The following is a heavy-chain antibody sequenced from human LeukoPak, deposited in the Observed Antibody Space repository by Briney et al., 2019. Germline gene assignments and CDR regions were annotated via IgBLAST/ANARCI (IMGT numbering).Heavy chain of an antibody. Sequence: SETLSLTCAVSGGPISSANWWSWVRQPPGKGLEWIGEIYHSGGTNYNPSLKSRVTMSVDRAKSQFSLKLNSVTAADTAVYYCVKESYSRYFDYWGQGTLVTVSS. J-gene: IGHJ4*02. CDR2: IYHSGGT. D-gene: IGHD4-11*01. CDR1: GGPISSANW. CDR3: VKESYSRYFDY. V-gene: IGHV4-4*02.